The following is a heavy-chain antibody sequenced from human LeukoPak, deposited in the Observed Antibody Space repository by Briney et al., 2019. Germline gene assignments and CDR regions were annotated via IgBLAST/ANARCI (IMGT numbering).Heavy chain of an antibody. CDR1: GYTFTSYG. J-gene: IGHJ5*02. CDR2: MNPNSGNT. V-gene: IGHV1-8*01. CDR3: ARGYYYGSGSYYSWFDP. Sequence: ASVKASCKASGYTFTSYGINWVRQATGQGLEWMGWMNPNSGNTGYAQKFQGRVTMTRNTSISTAYMELSSLRSEDTAVYYCARGYYYGSGSYYSWFDPWGQGTLVTVSS. D-gene: IGHD3-10*01.